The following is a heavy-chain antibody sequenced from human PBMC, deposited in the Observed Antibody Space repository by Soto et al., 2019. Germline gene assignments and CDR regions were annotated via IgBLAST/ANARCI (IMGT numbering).Heavy chain of an antibody. CDR3: ARLDSSGYYFDY. Sequence: QVRLVQSGAEVKKPGASVKVSCKASGYTFTSYAMHWVRQAPGQRLEWMGWINAGNGNTKYSQKFQGRVTITRDTSASTAYMELSSLRSEDTAVYYCARLDSSGYYFDYWGQGTLVTVSS. V-gene: IGHV1-3*01. CDR1: GYTFTSYA. CDR2: INAGNGNT. D-gene: IGHD3-22*01. J-gene: IGHJ4*02.